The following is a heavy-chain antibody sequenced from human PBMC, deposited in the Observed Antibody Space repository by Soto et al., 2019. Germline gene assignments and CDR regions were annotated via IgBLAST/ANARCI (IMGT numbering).Heavy chain of an antibody. CDR1: GFTFSSYA. CDR2: ISGSGGST. V-gene: IGHV3-23*01. CDR3: APRFIPGSGGIDY. Sequence: GGSLRLSCAASGFTFSSYAMSWVRQAPGKGLEWVSAISGSGGSTYYADSVKGRFTISRDNSKNTLYLQMNSLRAEDTAVYYCAPRFIPGSGGIDYWGQGTLVTVSS. D-gene: IGHD6-19*01. J-gene: IGHJ4*02.